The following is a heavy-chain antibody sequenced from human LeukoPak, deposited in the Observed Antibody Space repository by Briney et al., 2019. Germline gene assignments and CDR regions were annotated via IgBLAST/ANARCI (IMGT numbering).Heavy chain of an antibody. CDR1: GDSISSYY. V-gene: IGHV4-4*09. J-gene: IGHJ5*02. D-gene: IGHD3-10*01. CDR2: IYTSGGT. CDR3: ARHGSVRSPLGP. Sequence: SETLSLTCTVSGDSISSYYWSWIRQPPGKGLEWIGYIYTSGGTNYIPSLKGRVTISIDTSKNQFSLKLSSVTAADSAVYYCARHGSVRSPLGPWGQGTLVTVSS.